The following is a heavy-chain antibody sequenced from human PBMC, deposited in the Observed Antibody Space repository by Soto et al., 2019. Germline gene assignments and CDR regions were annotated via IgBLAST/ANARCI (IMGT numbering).Heavy chain of an antibody. D-gene: IGHD2-15*01. Sequence: EVQLVESGGGLVQPGGSLRLSCAASGFTFSSYWMHWVRQAPGKGLVWVSRINSDGSSTGYADSVKGRFTISRDNEKNTLYRQMDGPRDEDTAVYYCARVTLGDCSGGSCYPTRGYYYYYMDVWCKGTTVTVSS. J-gene: IGHJ6*03. CDR2: INSDGSST. CDR1: GFTFSSYW. V-gene: IGHV3-74*01. CDR3: ARVTLGDCSGGSCYPTRGYYYYYMDV.